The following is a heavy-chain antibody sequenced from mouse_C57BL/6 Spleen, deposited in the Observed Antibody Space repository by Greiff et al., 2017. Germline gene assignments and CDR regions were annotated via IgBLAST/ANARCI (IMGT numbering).Heavy chain of an antibody. D-gene: IGHD3-3*01. J-gene: IGHJ4*01. Sequence: QVQLQQPGAELVRPGSSVKLSCKASGYTFTSYWMHWVKQRPIKGLEWIGNIDPSDSETHYNQKFKDKVTLTVDKSSSTAYMQLSSLTSEDTAVYYCARGGRFAAIDNWGQGTSVTVTS. CDR1: GYTFTSYW. V-gene: IGHV1-52*01. CDR3: ARGGRFAAIDN. CDR2: IDPSDSET.